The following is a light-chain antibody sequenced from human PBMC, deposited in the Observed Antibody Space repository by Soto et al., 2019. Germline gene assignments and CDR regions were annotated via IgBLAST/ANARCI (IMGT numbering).Light chain of an antibody. CDR2: EVS. V-gene: IGLV2-14*01. CDR1: SSDVGGYNY. Sequence: QSALTQPASVSGSPGQSITISCTGTSSDVGGYNYVSWYLQHPGKAPKILIYEVSYRPSGVSDRFSGSKSGNTASLTISGLQAEDEADYYCYSYRRYYAGVFGTGTKVTVL. CDR3: YSYRRYYAGV. J-gene: IGLJ1*01.